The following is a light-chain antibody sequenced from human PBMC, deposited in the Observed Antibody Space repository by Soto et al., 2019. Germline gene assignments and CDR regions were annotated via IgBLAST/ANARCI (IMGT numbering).Light chain of an antibody. CDR2: GAS. CDR1: QSVSNRY. CDR3: QQYGSSPLT. J-gene: IGKJ4*01. Sequence: EIVLTQSPGTLSLSPGERATLSCRASQSVSNRYLAWYQQKIGQAPRLLIYGASTRATGIPDRFSGSGSGTDFTLTMSRLEPEDFAVYYCQQYGSSPLTFGGGTKVEIK. V-gene: IGKV3-20*01.